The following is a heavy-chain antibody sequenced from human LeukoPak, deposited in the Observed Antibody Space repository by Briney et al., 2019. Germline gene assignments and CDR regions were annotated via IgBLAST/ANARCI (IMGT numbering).Heavy chain of an antibody. CDR3: ASAYGDYVSYFDY. CDR2: IIPILGTA. CDR1: GGTFSSYA. J-gene: IGHJ4*02. Sequence: SVKVSCKASGGTFSSYAISWVRQAPGQGLEWMGGIIPILGTANYAQKFQGRVTITTDESTSTAYMELSSLRSVDTAVYYCASAYGDYVSYFDYWGQGTLVTVSS. D-gene: IGHD4-17*01. V-gene: IGHV1-69*05.